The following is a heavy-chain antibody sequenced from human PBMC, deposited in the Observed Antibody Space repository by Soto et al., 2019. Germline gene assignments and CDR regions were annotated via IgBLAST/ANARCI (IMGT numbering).Heavy chain of an antibody. J-gene: IGHJ6*02. CDR3: ARDKRIAARPRDYYYYGMDV. CDR2: IKQDGSEK. V-gene: IGHV3-7*01. D-gene: IGHD6-6*01. CDR1: GFTFSSYW. Sequence: HPGGSLRLSCAASGFTFSSYWMSWVRQAPGKGLEWVANIKQDGSEKYYVDSVKGRFTISRDNAKNSLYLQMNSLRAEDTAVYYCARDKRIAARPRDYYYYGMDVWGQGTTVTVSS.